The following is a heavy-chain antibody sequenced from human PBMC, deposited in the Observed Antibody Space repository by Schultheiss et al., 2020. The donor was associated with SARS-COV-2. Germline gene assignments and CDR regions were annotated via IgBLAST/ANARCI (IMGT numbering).Heavy chain of an antibody. CDR3: ARDLRYGSVDY. CDR1: GGSISSGGYY. J-gene: IGHJ4*02. V-gene: IGHV4-61*08. CDR2: INHSGST. Sequence: SETLSLTCTVSGGSISSGGYYWSWIRPPPGKGLEWIGEINHSGSTNYNPSLKSRVTISVDTSKNQFSLKLSSVTAADTAVYYCARDLRYGSVDYWGQGTLVTVSS. D-gene: IGHD3-10*01.